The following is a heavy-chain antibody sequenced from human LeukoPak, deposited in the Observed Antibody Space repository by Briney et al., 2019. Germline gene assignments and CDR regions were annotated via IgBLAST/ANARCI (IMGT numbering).Heavy chain of an antibody. V-gene: IGHV3-30*02. CDR3: AKTKYGAEPEYSNFNCYYYYMDV. Sequence: PGGSLRLSCAASGFTFSSYGMHWVRQAPGKGLEWVAFIRYDGSNKYYADSVKGRFTISRDNSKNTLYLQMYSLRAEDTAVYYCAKTKYGAEPEYSNFNCYYYYMDVWGKGTTVAVSS. D-gene: IGHD4-11*01. CDR2: IRYDGSNK. CDR1: GFTFSSYG. J-gene: IGHJ6*03.